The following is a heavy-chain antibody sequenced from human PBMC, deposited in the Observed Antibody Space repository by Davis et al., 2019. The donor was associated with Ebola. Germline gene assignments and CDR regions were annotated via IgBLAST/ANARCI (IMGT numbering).Heavy chain of an antibody. CDR1: GGSISSYY. CDR2: IYYSGST. D-gene: IGHD6-6*01. V-gene: IGHV4-59*08. Sequence: PSETLSLTCTVSGGSISSYYWSWIRQPPGKGLEWIGYIYYSGSTNYNPSLKSRVTISVDTSKNQFSLKLSSVTAADTAVYYCARGGQLVLPGLVDYWGQGTLVTVSS. J-gene: IGHJ4*02. CDR3: ARGGQLVLPGLVDY.